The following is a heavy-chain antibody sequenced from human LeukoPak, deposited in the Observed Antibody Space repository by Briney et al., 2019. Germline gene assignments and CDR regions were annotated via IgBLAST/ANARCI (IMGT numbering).Heavy chain of an antibody. CDR2: INHSGST. Sequence: PSETLSLTCAVYGGSFSGYYWSWIRQPPGKGLEWIGEINHSGSTNYNPSLKSRVTISVDTSKNQFSLKLSSVTAADTAVYYCARLGSGGSCYSDYWGQGTLVTVSS. CDR3: ARLGSGGSCYSDY. CDR1: GGSFSGYY. V-gene: IGHV4-34*01. J-gene: IGHJ4*02. D-gene: IGHD2-15*01.